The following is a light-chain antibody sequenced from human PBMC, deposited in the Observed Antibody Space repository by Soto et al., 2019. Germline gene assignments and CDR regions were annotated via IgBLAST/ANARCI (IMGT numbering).Light chain of an antibody. CDR2: RTS. CDR3: QQYDSSQRT. CDR1: QSVSSSY. V-gene: IGKV3-20*01. J-gene: IGKJ1*01. Sequence: EIVLTQSPGTLSLSPGERATLSCRASQSVSSSYLAWYQQKPGQAPRLLIYRTSNRATGIPDRFSGSGSGTDFTLTISRLEPEDFAVYWCQQYDSSQRTFGQGTKVDIK.